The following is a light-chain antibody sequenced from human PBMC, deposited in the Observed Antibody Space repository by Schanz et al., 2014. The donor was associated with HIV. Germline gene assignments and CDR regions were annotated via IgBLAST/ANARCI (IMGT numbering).Light chain of an antibody. J-gene: IGLJ1*01. CDR3: SSYTSSTLV. CDR2: EVS. CDR1: SSDVGGYNY. Sequence: QSALTQPPSASGSPGQSVTISCTGTSSDVGGYNYVSWYQQHPGKAPKLMIYEVSKRPSGVPDRFSGSKSGNTASLTISGLQAEDEADYYCSSYTSSTLVFGTGTKLTVL. V-gene: IGLV2-8*01.